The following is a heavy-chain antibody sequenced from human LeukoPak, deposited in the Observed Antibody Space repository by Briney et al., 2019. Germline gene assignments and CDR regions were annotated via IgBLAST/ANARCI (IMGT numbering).Heavy chain of an antibody. CDR3: ARLSRPPYSPIAAAGHYFDY. J-gene: IGHJ4*02. CDR2: ISAYNGNT. Sequence: GASVKVSCKASGYTFTSYGISWVRQAPGQGLEWMGWISAYNGNTNYAQKLQGRVTMTRDTSISTAYMELSRLRSDDTAVYYCARLSRPPYSPIAAAGHYFDYWGQGTLVTVSS. CDR1: GYTFTSYG. V-gene: IGHV1-18*01. D-gene: IGHD6-13*01.